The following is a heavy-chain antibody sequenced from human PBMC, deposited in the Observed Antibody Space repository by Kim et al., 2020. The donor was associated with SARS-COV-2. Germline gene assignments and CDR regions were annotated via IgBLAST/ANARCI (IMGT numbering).Heavy chain of an antibody. Sequence: GGSLRLSCAASGFTFSDHYMDWVRQAPGKGLEWVGRTRNKANSYTTEYAASVKGRFTISRDDSKNSLYLQMNSLKTEDTAVYYCAREIRGYSYGWGNWFDPWGQGTLVTVSS. CDR3: AREIRGYSYGWGNWFDP. J-gene: IGHJ5*02. D-gene: IGHD5-18*01. CDR1: GFTFSDHY. CDR2: TRNKANSYTT. V-gene: IGHV3-72*01.